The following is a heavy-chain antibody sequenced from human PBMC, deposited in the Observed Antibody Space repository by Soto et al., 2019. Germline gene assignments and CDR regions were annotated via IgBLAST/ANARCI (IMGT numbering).Heavy chain of an antibody. J-gene: IGHJ4*02. D-gene: IGHD2-2*01. CDR1: GFTFSSYG. Sequence: HPGGSLRLSCAASGFTFSSYGMHWVRQAPGKGLEWVAVISYDGSNKYYADSVKGRFTISRDNSKNTLYLQMNSLRAEDTAVYYCAKIHVVPAATAVRSDFDYWGQGTLVTVSS. V-gene: IGHV3-30*18. CDR2: ISYDGSNK. CDR3: AKIHVVPAATAVRSDFDY.